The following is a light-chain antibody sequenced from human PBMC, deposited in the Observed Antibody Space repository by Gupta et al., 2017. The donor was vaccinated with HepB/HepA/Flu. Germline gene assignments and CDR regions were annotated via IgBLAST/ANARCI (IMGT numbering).Light chain of an antibody. CDR2: DTS. CDR1: QSVSNY. Sequence: EIVLTQSPATLSLSPGERATLSCRASQSVSNYLAWFQQKPGQAPRLLIYDTSNRATDIPARFNVSGSGTDFTLTISSLEPEDFAVYYCQQRSNWPHTFGQGTKVEIK. J-gene: IGKJ2*01. V-gene: IGKV3-11*01. CDR3: QQRSNWPHT.